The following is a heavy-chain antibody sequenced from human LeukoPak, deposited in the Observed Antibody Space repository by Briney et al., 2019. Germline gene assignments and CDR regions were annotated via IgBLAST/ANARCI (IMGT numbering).Heavy chain of an antibody. Sequence: GGSLRLSCAASGFTFSNYGMEWVRQAPGKGLEWVALIWNDGNNKHYADSVKGRFSISRDNSKNTLYLQMNSLRAEDTAVYYCARHIWKGSCRSTSCSSLDYWGQGTLSPSPQ. V-gene: IGHV3-33*01. CDR1: GFTFSNYG. CDR3: ARHIWKGSCRSTSCSSLDY. D-gene: IGHD2-2*01. CDR2: IWNDGNNK. J-gene: IGHJ4*02.